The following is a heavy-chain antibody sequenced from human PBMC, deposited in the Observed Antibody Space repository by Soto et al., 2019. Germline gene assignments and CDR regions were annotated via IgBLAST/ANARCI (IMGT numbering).Heavy chain of an antibody. D-gene: IGHD3-22*01. J-gene: IGHJ6*02. Sequence: PGGSLRLSCAASGFTVSSNYMSWVRQAPGKGLEWVSAISGSGGSTYYADSVKGRFTISRDNSKNTLYLQMNSLKAEDTAVYYCTHSTTYYYDSSGYTSYYYYGMDVWGQGTKVTVSS. V-gene: IGHV3-23*01. CDR2: ISGSGGST. CDR3: THSTTYYYDSSGYTSYYYYGMDV. CDR1: GFTVSSNY.